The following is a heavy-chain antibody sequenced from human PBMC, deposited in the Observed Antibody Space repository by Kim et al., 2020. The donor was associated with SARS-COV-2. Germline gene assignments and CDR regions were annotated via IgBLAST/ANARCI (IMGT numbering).Heavy chain of an antibody. CDR3: AKRAAPYYYYMDV. CDR1: GFTFSSYG. J-gene: IGHJ6*03. CDR2: ISYDGSSK. V-gene: IGHV3-30*18. Sequence: GGSLRLSCAASGFTFSSYGMHWVRQAPGKGLEWVAIISYDGSSKYYADSVKGRFTISRDNSKNTLYLQMNSLRAEDTAVYFCAKRAAPYYYYMDVWGKGTTVTVSS. D-gene: IGHD6-25*01.